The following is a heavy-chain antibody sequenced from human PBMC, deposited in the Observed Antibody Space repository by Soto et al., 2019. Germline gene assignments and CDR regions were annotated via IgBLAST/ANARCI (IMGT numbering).Heavy chain of an antibody. V-gene: IGHV3-23*01. J-gene: IGHJ4*02. Sequence: PGGSLRLSCAASGFTFSSYAMSWVRQAPGKGLEWVSAISGSGGSTYYVDSVKGRFTISRDNSKNTLYLQMNSLRAEDTAVYYCAKDLFLGYCTNGVCSDPTDYWGQGTLVTVSS. D-gene: IGHD2-8*01. CDR1: GFTFSSYA. CDR3: AKDLFLGYCTNGVCSDPTDY. CDR2: ISGSGGST.